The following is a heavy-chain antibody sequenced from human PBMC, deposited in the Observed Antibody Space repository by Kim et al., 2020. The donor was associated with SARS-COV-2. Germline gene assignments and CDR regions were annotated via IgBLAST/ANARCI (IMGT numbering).Heavy chain of an antibody. J-gene: IGHJ6*03. CDR1: GYSFTSYW. V-gene: IGHV5-51*01. CDR2: IYPGDSDT. CDR3: SRRQATYFNMDV. D-gene: IGHD1-26*01. Sequence: GESLKISRKASGYSFTSYWIGWVRQMPGKGLEWMGIIYPGDSDTIYSPSFQGQVTISADRSISTAYLQWSSLKASDTATYYCSRRQATYFNMDVWGKGTT.